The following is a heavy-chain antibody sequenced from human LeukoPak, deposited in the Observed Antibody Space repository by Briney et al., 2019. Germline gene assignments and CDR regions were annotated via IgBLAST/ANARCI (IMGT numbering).Heavy chain of an antibody. CDR2: ISSGSSAI. J-gene: IGHJ4*02. Sequence: GGSLRLSCEASGFTFTTYSMTWVRQAPGKGLEWVSIISSGSSAIFSADALKGRFTISRDDAKNLLYLDMNSLRAEDTAVYYCASPLRSYDSSGYDYWGQGTLVTVSS. CDR3: ASPLRSYDSSGYDY. D-gene: IGHD3-22*01. CDR1: GFTFTTYS. V-gene: IGHV3-21*01.